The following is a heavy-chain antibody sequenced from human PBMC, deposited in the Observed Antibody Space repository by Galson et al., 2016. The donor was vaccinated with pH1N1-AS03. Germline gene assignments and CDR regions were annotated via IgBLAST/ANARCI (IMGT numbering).Heavy chain of an antibody. CDR3: AKSEGWWTFYV. Sequence: SVKVSCKASGYTFTTYGLTWVRQAPGQGLEWMAWINPYNGNTNYAQRFQGRFTISRDNSKNTVFLAMNSLRPEDTAIYYCAKSEGWWTFYVWGQETMVTVSS. J-gene: IGHJ3*01. CDR1: GYTFTTYG. CDR2: INPYNGNT. V-gene: IGHV1-18*04. D-gene: IGHD2-8*02.